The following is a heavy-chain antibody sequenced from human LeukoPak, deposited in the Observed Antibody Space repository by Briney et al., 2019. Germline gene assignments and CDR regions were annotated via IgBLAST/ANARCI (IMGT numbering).Heavy chain of an antibody. D-gene: IGHD5-24*01. J-gene: IGHJ4*02. CDR1: GFTFSNYA. V-gene: IGHV3-30*04. CDR3: VRDGSNDYNDLDF. Sequence: GGSLRLSCAASGFTFSNYAMHWVRLAPGRGLEGLTVISYDGRSKYYADSVKGRFNISRDNSKNTLYLQLNSLRAEDTAVYYCVRDGSNDYNDLDFWGQGTLVTVSS. CDR2: ISYDGRSK.